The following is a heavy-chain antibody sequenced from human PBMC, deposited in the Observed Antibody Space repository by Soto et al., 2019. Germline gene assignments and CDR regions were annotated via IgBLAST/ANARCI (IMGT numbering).Heavy chain of an antibody. CDR3: ARDLSSGSLFGY. D-gene: IGHD3-22*01. Sequence: QVQLQESGPGLVRPSGTLSLTCAVSGGSISSSNWWSWVRQPPGKGLEWIGDIYHSGDTTYNPSLETRVTMSIDKYKNQFSLKLNSVTAADTAVYYCARDLSSGSLFGYWGQGALVTVSS. CDR2: IYHSGDT. J-gene: IGHJ4*02. CDR1: GGSISSSNW. V-gene: IGHV4-4*02.